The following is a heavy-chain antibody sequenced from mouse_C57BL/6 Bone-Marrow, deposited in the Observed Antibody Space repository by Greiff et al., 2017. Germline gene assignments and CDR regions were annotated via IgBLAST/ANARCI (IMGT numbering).Heavy chain of an antibody. Sequence: EVKLVESGGGLVKPGGSLKLSCAASGFTFSSYTMSWVRQTPEKRLEWVATISGGGGNTYYPDSVKGRFTISRDNAKNTLYLQMSSLRSEDTALYYCARHKDYGSSYEGYYAMDYWGQGTSVTVSS. D-gene: IGHD1-1*01. J-gene: IGHJ4*01. CDR3: ARHKDYGSSYEGYYAMDY. V-gene: IGHV5-9*01. CDR1: GFTFSSYT. CDR2: ISGGGGNT.